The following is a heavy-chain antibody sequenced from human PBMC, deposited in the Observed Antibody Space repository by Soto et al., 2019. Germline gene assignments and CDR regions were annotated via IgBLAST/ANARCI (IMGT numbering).Heavy chain of an antibody. V-gene: IGHV1-18*01. J-gene: IGHJ4*02. CDR2: ISPYRGNT. D-gene: IGHD3-10*01. CDR1: GYTFPNYG. Sequence: QVQLVQSGAEVKKPGASVKVSCKASGYTFPNYGISWVRQATGQGLEWMGWISPYRGNTNYAQKLQGRVTMTTDTSTSTAYMELRSLRSDDTAMYYCARDLDGSGSYYTDYWGQGTLVTVSS. CDR3: ARDLDGSGSYYTDY.